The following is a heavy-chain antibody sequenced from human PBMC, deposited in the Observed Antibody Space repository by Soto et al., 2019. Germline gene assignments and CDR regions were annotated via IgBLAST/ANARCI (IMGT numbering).Heavy chain of an antibody. CDR2: ISFDGSNK. Sequence: GGSLRLSCAASGFTFSSFGMHWVRQAPGKGLEWVAVISFDGSNKYYADSVKGRFTISRDNSKNTLSLQMNSLKAEDTAVYYCAKDTSKYSNNWPAYYGLDVWGQGTTVTVSS. J-gene: IGHJ6*02. D-gene: IGHD1-1*01. V-gene: IGHV3-30*18. CDR1: GFTFSSFG. CDR3: AKDTSKYSNNWPAYYGLDV.